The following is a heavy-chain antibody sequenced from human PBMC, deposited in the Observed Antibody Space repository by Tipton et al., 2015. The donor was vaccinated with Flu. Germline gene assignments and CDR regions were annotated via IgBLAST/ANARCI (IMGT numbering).Heavy chain of an antibody. V-gene: IGHV4-61*02. CDR1: GGSISSGSYY. CDR2: IYTSGGT. Sequence: TLSLTCTVSGGSISSGSYYWSWIRQSAGKGLEWIGRIYTSGGTNYNPSLKSRVTISIDTSKNQFSLKLTSVTAADTAVYYCARDLKWSSAYYNPFGYWGQGTLVTVSS. CDR3: ARDLKWSSAYYNPFGY. J-gene: IGHJ4*02. D-gene: IGHD3-22*01.